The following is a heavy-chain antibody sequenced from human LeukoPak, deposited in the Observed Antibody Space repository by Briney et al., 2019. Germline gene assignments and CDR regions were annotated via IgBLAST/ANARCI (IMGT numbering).Heavy chain of an antibody. CDR1: GGSISSGGYY. V-gene: IGHV4-31*03. D-gene: IGHD2-8*01. Sequence: SETLSLTCTVPGGSISSGGYYWSWIRQHPGKGLEWIGYIYYSGSTYYNPSLKSRVTISVDTSKNQFSLKLSSVTAADTAVYYCAREVNGPNYFDYWGQGTLVTVSS. CDR3: AREVNGPNYFDY. J-gene: IGHJ4*02. CDR2: IYYSGST.